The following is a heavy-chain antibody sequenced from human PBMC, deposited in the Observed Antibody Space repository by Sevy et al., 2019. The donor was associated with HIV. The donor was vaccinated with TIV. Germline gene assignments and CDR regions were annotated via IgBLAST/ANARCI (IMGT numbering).Heavy chain of an antibody. CDR2: IDTDGSDT. CDR3: VRDRPGPKHYMDV. Sequence: GGSRRLSCVASGFIFSTDWMHWVRQAPGKGLVWVSRIDTDGSDTSYADSVKGRFSISRDNAKNTLYLQMNSLRAEDTAVYYCVRDRPGPKHYMDVWGKGTTVTVFS. CDR1: GFIFSTDW. V-gene: IGHV3-74*01. J-gene: IGHJ6*03.